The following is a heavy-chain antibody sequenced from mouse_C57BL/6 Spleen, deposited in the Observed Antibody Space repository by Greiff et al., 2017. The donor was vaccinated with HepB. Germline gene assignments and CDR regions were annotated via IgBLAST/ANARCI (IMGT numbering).Heavy chain of an antibody. D-gene: IGHD1-1*01. V-gene: IGHV5-9*01. CDR3: ARYGSSPYWYFDV. CDR2: ISGGGGNT. Sequence: EVKVVESGGGLVKPGGSLKLSCAASGFTFSSYTMSWVRQTPEKRLAWVATISGGGGNTYYPDSVKGRFTISRDNAKNTLYLQMSSLRSEDTALYYCARYGSSPYWYFDVWGTGTTVTVSS. CDR1: GFTFSSYT. J-gene: IGHJ1*03.